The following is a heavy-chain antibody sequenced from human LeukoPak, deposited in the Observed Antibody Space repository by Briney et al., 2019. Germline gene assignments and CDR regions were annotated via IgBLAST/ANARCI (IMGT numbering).Heavy chain of an antibody. V-gene: IGHV1-2*02. D-gene: IGHD2-15*01. J-gene: IGHJ4*02. Sequence: GASVKVSCKASGYTFTGYYMHWVRQAPGQGLEWMGWINPNSGGTNYAQKFQGRVTMTRDTSISTAYMELSSLRSEDTAVYYCARTTIHCSGGSCYSLFGYWGQGTLVTVSS. CDR3: ARTTIHCSGGSCYSLFGY. CDR1: GYTFTGYY. CDR2: INPNSGGT.